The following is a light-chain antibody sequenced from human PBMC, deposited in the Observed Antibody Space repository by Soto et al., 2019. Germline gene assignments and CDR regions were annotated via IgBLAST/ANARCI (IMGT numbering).Light chain of an antibody. CDR1: QSITSNF. CDR2: GAS. Sequence: EIVLTQSPGTLSLSPGERATLSCRASQSITSNFLAWYQQKPGQAPRLLIYGASSRATGIPDRFSGSGSERDFTLTINRLEPEDFAVYFCQQYGRSPLMYTFGQGTKAEIK. V-gene: IGKV3-20*01. CDR3: QQYGRSPLMYT. J-gene: IGKJ2*01.